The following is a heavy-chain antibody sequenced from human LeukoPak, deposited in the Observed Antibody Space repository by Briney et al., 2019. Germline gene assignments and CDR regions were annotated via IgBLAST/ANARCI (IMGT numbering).Heavy chain of an antibody. V-gene: IGHV3-30*04. CDR3: ARGVVVVVAATSNWFDP. Sequence: PGGSLRLSCAASGFTFSSYAMHWVRQAPGKGLEWVAVISYDGSNKYYADSVKGRFTISRDNSKNTVYLQMNSLRAEDTAVYYCARGVVVVVAATSNWFDPWGQGTLVTVSS. D-gene: IGHD2-15*01. CDR2: ISYDGSNK. J-gene: IGHJ5*02. CDR1: GFTFSSYA.